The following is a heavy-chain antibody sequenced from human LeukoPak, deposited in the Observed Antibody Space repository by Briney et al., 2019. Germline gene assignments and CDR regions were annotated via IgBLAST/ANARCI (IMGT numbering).Heavy chain of an antibody. Sequence: LAGRSLRLSCAASGFTFDDYAMHWVRQAPEKGLEWVSGISWNSGSIGYADSVKGRFTISRDNAKNSLYLQMNSLRAEDMALYYCAKDRDGDYYYYYMDVWGKGTTVTVSS. CDR2: ISWNSGSI. D-gene: IGHD4-17*01. CDR3: AKDRDGDYYYYYMDV. J-gene: IGHJ6*03. CDR1: GFTFDDYA. V-gene: IGHV3-9*03.